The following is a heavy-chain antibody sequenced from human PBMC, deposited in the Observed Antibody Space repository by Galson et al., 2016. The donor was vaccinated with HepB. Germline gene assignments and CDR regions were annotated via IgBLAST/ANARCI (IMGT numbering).Heavy chain of an antibody. V-gene: IGHV3-23*01. J-gene: IGHJ4*02. CDR3: ASDQFGYSDV. CDR2: FSTSTCPGDT. CDR1: GFSVSGYA. Sequence: SLRLSCAASGFSVSGYAMNWVRRAPGKGLEWVSTFSTSTCPGDTCYADSVTGRFTIFRDDSKNTLFLHMNSLRGEDTAVYYCASDQFGYSDVWGQGMLVTVSS. D-gene: IGHD6-13*01.